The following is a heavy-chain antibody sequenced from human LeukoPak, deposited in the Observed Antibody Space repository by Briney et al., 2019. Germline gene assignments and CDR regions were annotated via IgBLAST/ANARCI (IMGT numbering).Heavy chain of an antibody. D-gene: IGHD2-15*01. CDR1: GYTFTTYY. V-gene: IGHV1-46*03. Sequence: ASVNVSFKASGYTFTTYYMHWVRQAPGQGLEWMGIINPSGGSTSYAQKFQGRVTMTRDTSTSTVYMELSSLRSEDTAVYYCARSHCSGGSCSPYYFDYWGQGTLVTVSS. J-gene: IGHJ4*02. CDR2: INPSGGST. CDR3: ARSHCSGGSCSPYYFDY.